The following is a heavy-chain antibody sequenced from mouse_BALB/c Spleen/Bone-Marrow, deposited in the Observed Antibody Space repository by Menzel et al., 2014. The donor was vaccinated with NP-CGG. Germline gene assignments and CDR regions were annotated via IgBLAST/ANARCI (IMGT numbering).Heavy chain of an antibody. CDR2: ISPSDGYT. CDR3: IRAGTMITTWVVC. Sequence: VQLQQSGAELVRPGASVKLSCKASGYMFTSFWMNWVKQRPGQGLEWIGNISPSDGYTNYNLKFKDKATLTVDKSSSTAYTQLSSPTSEDSAVYYCIRAGTMITTWVVCWGQGTTLTVSS. CDR1: GYMFTSFW. V-gene: IGHV1-69*02. J-gene: IGHJ2*01. D-gene: IGHD2-4*01.